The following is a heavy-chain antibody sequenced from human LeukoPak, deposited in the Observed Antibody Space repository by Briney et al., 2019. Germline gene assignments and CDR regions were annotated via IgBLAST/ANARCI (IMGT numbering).Heavy chain of an antibody. Sequence: PGGSPRLSCAASGFTFSSFAMHWVRQAPGKGLEWVAVISYEGSNKYYADSVKGRFTISRDTSKTTLYLKMNSLRAGDTAVYYCANTLTLLWFGDDLGGGMDVWGQGTTVTVSS. J-gene: IGHJ6*02. D-gene: IGHD3-10*01. CDR3: ANTLTLLWFGDDLGGGMDV. V-gene: IGHV3-30-3*01. CDR2: ISYEGSNK. CDR1: GFTFSSFA.